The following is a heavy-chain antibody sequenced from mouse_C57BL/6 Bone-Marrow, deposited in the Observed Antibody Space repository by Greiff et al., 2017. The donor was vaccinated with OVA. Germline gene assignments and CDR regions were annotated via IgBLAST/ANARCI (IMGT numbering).Heavy chain of an antibody. CDR3: ARCHSLTGYFDV. J-gene: IGHJ1*03. CDR1: GYTFTGYW. Sequence: VQLQQSGAELMKPGASVKLSCKATGYTFTGYWIEWVKQRPGHGLEWIGEILPGSGSTNYTEKFKGKATFTADTSSNTAYMQLSSLTTEDSAIYCGARCHSLTGYFDVWGTGTTVTVSS. D-gene: IGHD6-2*01. V-gene: IGHV1-9*01. CDR2: ILPGSGST.